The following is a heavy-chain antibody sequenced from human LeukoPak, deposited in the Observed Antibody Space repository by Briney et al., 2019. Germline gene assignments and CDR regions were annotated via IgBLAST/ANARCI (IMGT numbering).Heavy chain of an antibody. Sequence: GASVKVSCKASGYTFTSYGISWVRQAPGQGLEWMGWISAYNGNTNYAQKLQGRVTMTTDTSTSTAYMELRSLRSDDTAVYYCARDQRDDYVWGSYRFPEQYWGQGTLVTVSS. V-gene: IGHV1-18*01. J-gene: IGHJ4*02. CDR3: ARDQRDDYVWGSYRFPEQY. D-gene: IGHD3-16*02. CDR2: ISAYNGNT. CDR1: GYTFTSYG.